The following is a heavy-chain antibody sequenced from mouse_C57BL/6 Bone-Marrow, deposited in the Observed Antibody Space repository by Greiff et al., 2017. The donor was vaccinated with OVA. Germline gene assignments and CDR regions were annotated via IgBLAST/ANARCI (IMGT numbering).Heavy chain of an antibody. J-gene: IGHJ3*01. V-gene: IGHV3-6*01. CDR1: GYSITSGYY. CDR3: ARGITGTLSWFAY. Sequence: EVKLEESGPGLVKPSQSLSLTCSVTGYSITSGYYWNWIRQFPGNKLEWMGYISYDGSNNYNPSLKNRISITRDTSKNQFFLKLNSVTTEDTATYYCARGITGTLSWFAYWGQGTLVTVSA. CDR2: ISYDGSN. D-gene: IGHD4-1*01.